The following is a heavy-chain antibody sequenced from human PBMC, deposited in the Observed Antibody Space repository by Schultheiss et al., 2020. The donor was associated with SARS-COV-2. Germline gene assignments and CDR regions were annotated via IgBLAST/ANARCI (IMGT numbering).Heavy chain of an antibody. D-gene: IGHD5-24*01. CDR1: GLSFKSAW. J-gene: IGHJ4*02. CDR2: IKQDGSVQ. Sequence: GGSLRLSCAVSGLSFKSAWLVWVRQAPGKGLQWVANIKQDGSVQHYVDSVRGRFIISRDNAKNSLDLQMNSLRVDDTAVYYCVKEGDEMGTSWGQGTLVTVSS. V-gene: IGHV3-7*03. CDR3: VKEGDEMGTS.